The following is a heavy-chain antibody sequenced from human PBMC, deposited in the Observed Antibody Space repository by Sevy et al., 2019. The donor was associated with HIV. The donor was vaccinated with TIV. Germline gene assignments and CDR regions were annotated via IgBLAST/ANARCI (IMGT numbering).Heavy chain of an antibody. J-gene: IGHJ4*02. D-gene: IGHD1-26*01. CDR3: ATGPPDGSYDYFDY. V-gene: IGHV3-21*06. CDR1: GFTFSSYS. Sequence: GGSLRLSCAASGFTFSSYSMNWVRQAPGKGLEWVSSISGSSNYLYYAESLKGRFSISRDDAKNTLYLQMNSLRADDTAVYYCATGPPDGSYDYFDYWGQGTLVTVSS. CDR2: ISGSSNYL.